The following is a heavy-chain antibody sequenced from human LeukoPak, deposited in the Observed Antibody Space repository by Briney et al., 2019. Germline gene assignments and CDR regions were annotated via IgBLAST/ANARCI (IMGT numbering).Heavy chain of an antibody. Sequence: SEALSLTCTVSGGSISSSSYYWGWTRQPPGKGLEWIGSIYYSGSTYYNPSLKSRVTISVDTSKNQFSLKLSSVTAADTAVYYCARHSDSSGYYFDYWGQGTLVTVSS. V-gene: IGHV4-39*01. CDR3: ARHSDSSGYYFDY. D-gene: IGHD3-22*01. CDR1: GGSISSSSYY. CDR2: IYYSGST. J-gene: IGHJ4*02.